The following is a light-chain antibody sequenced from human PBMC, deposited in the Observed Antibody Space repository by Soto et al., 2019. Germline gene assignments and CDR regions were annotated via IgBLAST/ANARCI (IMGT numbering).Light chain of an antibody. Sequence: QSVLAQPASVSGSPGQSITISCTGTSSDIGGYNFVSWYQQHPGKAPKLMIYDVVNRPSGVSNRFSGSKSGNTASLTISGLQAEDEANYYCSSYTSSTADVFGTGTKATVL. J-gene: IGLJ1*01. CDR3: SSYTSSTADV. CDR2: DVV. CDR1: SSDIGGYNF. V-gene: IGLV2-14*01.